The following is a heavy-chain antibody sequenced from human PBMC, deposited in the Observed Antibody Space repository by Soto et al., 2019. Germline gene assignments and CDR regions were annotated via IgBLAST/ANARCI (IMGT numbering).Heavy chain of an antibody. J-gene: IGHJ4*02. CDR3: ARGGYSGYDPTYYFDY. D-gene: IGHD5-12*01. Sequence: GGSLRLSCAASGFTVSSNYMSWVRQAPGKGLEWVSVIYSGGSTYYADSVKGRFTISRDNSKNTLYLQMNSLRAEDTAVYYCARGGYSGYDPTYYFDYWGQGTLVTVSS. V-gene: IGHV3-53*01. CDR1: GFTVSSNY. CDR2: IYSGGST.